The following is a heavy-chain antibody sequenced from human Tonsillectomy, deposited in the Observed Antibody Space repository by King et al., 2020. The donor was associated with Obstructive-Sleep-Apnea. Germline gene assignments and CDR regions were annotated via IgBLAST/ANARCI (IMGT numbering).Heavy chain of an antibody. V-gene: IGHV4-59*08. CDR2: IYYSGST. D-gene: IGHD5-18*01. CDR3: ASSLDGYSYGFDY. Sequence: QLQESGPGLVKPSETLSLTCTFSGGFISSYYWCWIRQPPGKVLEWIGYIYYSGSTNYNPSLKSRVTILVDTSKNQFSLKLSSVTAADTAVYYCASSLDGYSYGFDYWGQGTLVTVSS. CDR1: GGFISSYY. J-gene: IGHJ4*02.